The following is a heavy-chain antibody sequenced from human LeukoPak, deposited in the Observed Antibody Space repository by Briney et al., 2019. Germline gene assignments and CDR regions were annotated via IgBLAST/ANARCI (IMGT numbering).Heavy chain of an antibody. CDR3: AXXXXSGYYGGL. J-gene: IGHJ4*02. CDR2: ISGSGGST. CDR1: GFTFSSYA. D-gene: IGHD3-22*01. Sequence: SGGSLRLSCAASGFTFSSYAMSWVRQAPGKGLEWVSAISGSGGSTYYADSVKGRFTISRDNSKNTLYLQMNSLRAEDTAVYYCAXXXXSGYYGGLWGQGTLVTVSS. V-gene: IGHV3-23*01.